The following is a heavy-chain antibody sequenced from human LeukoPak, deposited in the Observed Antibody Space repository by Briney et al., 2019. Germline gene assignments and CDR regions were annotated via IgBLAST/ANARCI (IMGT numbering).Heavy chain of an antibody. J-gene: IGHJ5*02. V-gene: IGHV4-59*01. CDR3: ARDPSPFYSGSYLGFDP. D-gene: IGHD1-26*01. CDR1: GGSISSYY. Sequence: SETLSLTCTVSGGSISSYYWSWIRQPPGKGLEWIGYIYHSGSTNYNPSLKSRVTISVDTSKNQFSLKLSSVTAADTAVYYCARDPSPFYSGSYLGFDPWGQGTLVTVSS. CDR2: IYHSGST.